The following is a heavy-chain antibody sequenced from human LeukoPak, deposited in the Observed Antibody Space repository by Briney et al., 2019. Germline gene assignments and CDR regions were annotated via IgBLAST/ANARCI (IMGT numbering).Heavy chain of an antibody. CDR3: ARVILRGRFDP. Sequence: SETLSLTCTVSGYSISSGYYWGWIRQPPGKGLEWIGSFYHSGTTYYNPSLRSRVTISVDTSKNQFSPKLSSVTAGDTAVYYCARVILRGRFDPWGQGTLVTVSS. CDR1: GYSISSGYY. D-gene: IGHD2-21*01. V-gene: IGHV4-38-2*02. CDR2: FYHSGTT. J-gene: IGHJ5*02.